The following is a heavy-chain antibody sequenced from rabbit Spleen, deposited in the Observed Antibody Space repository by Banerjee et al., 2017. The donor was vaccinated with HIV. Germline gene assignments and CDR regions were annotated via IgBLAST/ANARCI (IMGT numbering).Heavy chain of an antibody. CDR1: GFSFSSNYY. CDR2: ISAGSSGTT. J-gene: IGHJ6*01. Sequence: QSLEESGGDLVKPGASLTLTCTASGFSFSSNYYMCWVRQPPGKGLEWIACISAGSSGTTYYASWAKGRFTISKTSSTTVTLQMTSLTAADTATYFCARDTSSSFSSYGMDLWGQGTLVTVS. CDR3: ARDTSSSFSSYGMDL. D-gene: IGHD1-1*01. V-gene: IGHV1S40*01.